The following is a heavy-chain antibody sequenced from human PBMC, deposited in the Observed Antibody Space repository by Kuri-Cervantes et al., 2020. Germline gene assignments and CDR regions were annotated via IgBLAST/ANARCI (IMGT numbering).Heavy chain of an antibody. J-gene: IGHJ4*02. CDR1: GFTFSSYA. CDR3: ARVTWGDDSSGSLSDY. Sequence: GGSLRLSCAASGFTFSSYAMHWVRQAPGKGLEWVAVISYDGSNKYYADSVKGRFTISRDNSKNTLYLQMNSLRAEDTAVYYCARVTWGDDSSGSLSDYWGQGTLVTVSS. V-gene: IGHV3-30-3*01. D-gene: IGHD3-22*01. CDR2: ISYDGSNK.